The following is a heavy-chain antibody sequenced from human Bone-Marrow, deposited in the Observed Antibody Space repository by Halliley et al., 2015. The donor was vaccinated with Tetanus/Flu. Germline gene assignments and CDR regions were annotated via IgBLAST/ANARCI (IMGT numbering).Heavy chain of an antibody. CDR2: IYYSGRT. Sequence: LRLSCSVSGGSVSSGRYYWNWIRQPPGKGLEWIGNIYYSGRTNNNPSLKNRVTISVDTSKHQFSLKLNSVTASDTAIYYCARLTSFFDFFAFWGQGILVSVSS. CDR1: GGSVSSGRYY. CDR3: ARLTSFFDFFAF. J-gene: IGHJ4*02. D-gene: IGHD3-3*01. V-gene: IGHV4-61*01.